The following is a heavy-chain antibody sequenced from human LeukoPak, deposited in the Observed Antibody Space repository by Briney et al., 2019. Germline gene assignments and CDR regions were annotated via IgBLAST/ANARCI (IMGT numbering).Heavy chain of an antibody. CDR1: GFTFSSYS. CDR2: ISSSSSYI. D-gene: IGHD3-9*01. V-gene: IGHV3-21*01. CDR3: ASVLSSGDAFDI. J-gene: IGHJ3*02. Sequence: GGSLRLSCAASGFTFSSYSMNWVRQAPGKGLEWVSSISSSSSYIYYADSVKVRFTISRDNAKNSLYLQMNSLRAEDTAVYYCASVLSSGDAFDIWGQGTMVTVSS.